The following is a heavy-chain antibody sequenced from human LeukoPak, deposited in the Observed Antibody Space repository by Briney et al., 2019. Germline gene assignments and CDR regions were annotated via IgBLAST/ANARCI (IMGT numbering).Heavy chain of an antibody. D-gene: IGHD6-19*01. CDR1: GFIFNNYA. J-gene: IGHJ4*02. CDR2: ISWNSGST. Sequence: GGSLRPSCAGSGFIFNNYAMHWVRQPPGKGLEWVSGISWNSGSTDYADSVKGRFTISRDNAKNSLYLQMNSLRVEDTAFYYCAKDNRRHYTSGPNPDSLHWGQGALVTVSS. CDR3: AKDNRRHYTSGPNPDSLH. V-gene: IGHV3-9*01.